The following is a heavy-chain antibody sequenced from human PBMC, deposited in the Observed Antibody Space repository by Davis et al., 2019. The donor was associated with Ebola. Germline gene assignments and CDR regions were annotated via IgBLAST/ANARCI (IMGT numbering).Heavy chain of an antibody. CDR2: INPNSGGT. CDR1: GYTFTSYD. V-gene: IGHV1-8*01. J-gene: IGHJ6*04. Sequence: AASVKVSCKASGYTFTSYDINWVRQATGQGLEWMGRINPNSGGTNYAQKFQGRVTMTRNTSISTAYMELSSLRSEATAVYYCARQKVDQLHPGLYYYYGMDVWGKGTTVTVSS. D-gene: IGHD2-2*01. CDR3: ARQKVDQLHPGLYYYYGMDV.